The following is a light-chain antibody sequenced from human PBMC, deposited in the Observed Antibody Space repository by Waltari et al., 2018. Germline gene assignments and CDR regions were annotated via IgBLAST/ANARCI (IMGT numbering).Light chain of an antibody. CDR2: DAS. V-gene: IGKV3-11*01. Sequence: EIVLTQSPATLSLSPGERATLFCRASQSVSSYLAWYQQKPGQAPRLLISDASNGATGIPARFSGSGSGTDFTLTISSLEPEDFAVYYCQQRSNWPLGVGGGTKVEIK. J-gene: IGKJ4*01. CDR3: QQRSNWPLG. CDR1: QSVSSY.